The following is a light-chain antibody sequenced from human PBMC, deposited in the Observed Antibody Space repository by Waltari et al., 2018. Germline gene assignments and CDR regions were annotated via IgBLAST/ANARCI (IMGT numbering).Light chain of an antibody. CDR3: QQYNSWPPCV. Sequence: EILLPHPPATLSVSQGATATLPCRASQSVGSGLAWYQQKPGQAPRLLIYLTSTRATGIPARFSGSGFGTEFTLTISSLQSEDFAVYYCQQYNSWPPCVFGQGTKLEIK. CDR2: LTS. J-gene: IGKJ2*01. CDR1: QSVGSG. V-gene: IGKV3-15*01.